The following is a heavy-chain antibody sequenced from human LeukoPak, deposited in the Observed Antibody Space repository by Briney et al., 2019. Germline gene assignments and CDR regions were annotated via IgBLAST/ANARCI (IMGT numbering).Heavy chain of an antibody. CDR1: GFTFSSYG. Sequence: PGRSLRLSCAASGFTFSSYGMHWVRQAPGKGLEWVAVISYDGSNKYYADSVKGRFTISRDNSKNTLYLQMNSLRAEDTAVYYCARSRTRGYSYGDYYYYGMDVRGQGTTVAVSS. V-gene: IGHV3-30*03. CDR3: ARSRTRGYSYGDYYYYGMDV. J-gene: IGHJ6*02. CDR2: ISYDGSNK. D-gene: IGHD5-18*01.